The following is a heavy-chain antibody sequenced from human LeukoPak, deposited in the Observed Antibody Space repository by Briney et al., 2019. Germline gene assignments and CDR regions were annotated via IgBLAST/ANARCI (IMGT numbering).Heavy chain of an antibody. CDR2: IHIDGSNK. Sequence: PGGSLRLSCVASGFNFSHYDMHWVRQAPGKGLDWVAFIHIDGSNKYYAVSVKGRFTISRDNSKNTLYLRMNSLRAEDTAVYYCAKGDTSWGQGTLVTVTS. CDR1: GFNFSHYD. V-gene: IGHV3-30*02. CDR3: AKGDTS. J-gene: IGHJ5*02. D-gene: IGHD2-21*02.